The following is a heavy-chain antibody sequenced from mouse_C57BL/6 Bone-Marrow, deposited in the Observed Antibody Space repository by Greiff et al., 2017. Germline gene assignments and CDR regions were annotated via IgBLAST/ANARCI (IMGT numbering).Heavy chain of an antibody. CDR1: GYTITSYW. CDR3: ALYYSNLDY. CDR2: IDPSDSYT. J-gene: IGHJ2*01. D-gene: IGHD2-5*01. V-gene: IGHV1-69*01. Sequence: QVQLQQPGAELVMPGASVKLSCKASGYTITSYWMHWVKQRPGQGLEWIGEIDPSDSYTNYNQKFKGKSTLTVDKSSSTAYMQLSSLTSEDSAVYYCALYYSNLDYWGQGTTLTVSS.